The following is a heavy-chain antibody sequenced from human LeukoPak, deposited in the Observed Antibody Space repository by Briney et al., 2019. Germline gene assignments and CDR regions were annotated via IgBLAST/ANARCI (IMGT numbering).Heavy chain of an antibody. D-gene: IGHD6-19*01. Sequence: SQTLSLTCAISGDSVSTNSVTWDWIRQSPSRGLEWLGRTYHRSKWYNDYAVSVKSRITINPDTSKNQFSLQLNSVTPEDTAVYYCTRGLRIAVAGRLSYYFDYWGQGTLVTVSS. V-gene: IGHV6-1*01. CDR2: TYHRSKWYN. J-gene: IGHJ4*02. CDR3: TRGLRIAVAGRLSYYFDY. CDR1: GDSVSTNSVT.